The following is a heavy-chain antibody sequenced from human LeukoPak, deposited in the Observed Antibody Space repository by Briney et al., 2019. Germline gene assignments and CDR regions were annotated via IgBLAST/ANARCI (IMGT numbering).Heavy chain of an antibody. CDR3: AKDLMRDRWFGES. CDR1: GFTFSYYG. Sequence: PGGSLRLSCVASGFTFSYYGMHWVRQAPGKGLEWVAFIRYEGNEKYYAGSVKGRFTISRDNPKNTLYLEMNSLRVEDTAVYYCAKDLMRDRWFGESWGQGTLVTVSS. CDR2: IRYEGNEK. J-gene: IGHJ5*02. V-gene: IGHV3-30*02. D-gene: IGHD3-10*01.